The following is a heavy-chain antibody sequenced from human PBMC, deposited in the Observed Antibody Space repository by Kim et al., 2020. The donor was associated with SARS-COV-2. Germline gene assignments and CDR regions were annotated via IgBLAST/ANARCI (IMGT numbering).Heavy chain of an antibody. CDR2: IGTSGSNT. CDR1: GFTFSNYA. D-gene: IGHD2-2*01. Sequence: GGSLRLSCAVSGFTFSNYAMSWVRQAPGKGLEWVSGIGTSGSNTYYADSVKGRFTISRDNSKNTLYLQMNGLSAEDTAIYYCAKMPPGANNWFDPWGQGTLVTVSS. CDR3: AKMPPGANNWFDP. V-gene: IGHV3-23*05. J-gene: IGHJ5*02.